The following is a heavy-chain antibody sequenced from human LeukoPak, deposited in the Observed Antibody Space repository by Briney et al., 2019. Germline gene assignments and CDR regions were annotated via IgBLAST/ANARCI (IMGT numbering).Heavy chain of an antibody. Sequence: SETLSLTCTVSGGSISSYYWSWIRQPPGKGLEWIGYIYYSGSTNYNPSLKSRVTISVDTSKNQFSLKLSSVTAADTAVYYCARADCGSDCYLQEPLNFDYWGQGTLVTVSS. V-gene: IGHV4-59*01. CDR1: GGSISSYY. J-gene: IGHJ4*02. D-gene: IGHD2-21*01. CDR3: ARADCGSDCYLQEPLNFDY. CDR2: IYYSGST.